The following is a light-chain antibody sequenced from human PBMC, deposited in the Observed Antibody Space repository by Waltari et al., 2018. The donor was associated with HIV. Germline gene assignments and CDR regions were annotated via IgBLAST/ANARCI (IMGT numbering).Light chain of an antibody. Sequence: QSALTQPRSVSGSPGQSVTISCTGTSSDVGGYNYVSWYQQHPGKAPKLMIYEVSNRPSGVSNRFSCSKSGNTASLTISGLQAEDEADYYCSSYTSSSTWVFGGGTKLTVL. J-gene: IGLJ3*02. CDR2: EVS. CDR1: SSDVGGYNY. CDR3: SSYTSSSTWV. V-gene: IGLV2-14*01.